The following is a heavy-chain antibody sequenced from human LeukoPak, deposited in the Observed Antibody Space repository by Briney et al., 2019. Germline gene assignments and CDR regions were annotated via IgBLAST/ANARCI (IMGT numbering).Heavy chain of an antibody. CDR1: GFTFSTYT. V-gene: IGHV3-21*01. J-gene: IGHJ6*04. CDR2: ITSSSSYI. CDR3: AELGITMIGGV. D-gene: IGHD3-10*02. Sequence: GGSLRLSCAASGFTFSTYTMNWVRQAPGKGLEWVSSITSSSSYIYYADSVKGRFTISRDNAKNSLYLQMNSLRAEDTAVYYCAELGITMIGGVWGKGTTVTISS.